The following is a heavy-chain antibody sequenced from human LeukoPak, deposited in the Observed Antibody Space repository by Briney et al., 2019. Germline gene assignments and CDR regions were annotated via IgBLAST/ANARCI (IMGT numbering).Heavy chain of an antibody. CDR3: AKDIFGQIDAFDI. V-gene: IGHV3-23*01. Sequence: GGSLRLSCAASGFTFSSYAMSWVRQAPGKGLEWVSAISGSAGSTYYADSVKGRFTISRDNSKNTLYLQMNSLRAEDTAVYYCAKDIFGQIDAFDIWGQGTMVTVSS. CDR1: GFTFSSYA. CDR2: ISGSAGST. D-gene: IGHD3-3*01. J-gene: IGHJ3*02.